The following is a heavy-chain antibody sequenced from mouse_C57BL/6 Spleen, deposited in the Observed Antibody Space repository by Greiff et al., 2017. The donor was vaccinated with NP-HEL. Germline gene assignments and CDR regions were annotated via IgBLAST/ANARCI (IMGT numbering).Heavy chain of an antibody. V-gene: IGHV1-85*01. CDR3: ARRGYYGSSSWYFDV. Sequence: QVQLKQSGPELVKPGASVKLSCKASGYTFTSYDINWVKQRPGQGLEWIGWIYPRDGSTKYNEKFKGKATLTVDTSSSTAYMELHSLTSEDSAVYFCARRGYYGSSSWYFDVWGTGTTVTVSS. CDR1: GYTFTSYD. D-gene: IGHD1-1*01. CDR2: IYPRDGST. J-gene: IGHJ1*03.